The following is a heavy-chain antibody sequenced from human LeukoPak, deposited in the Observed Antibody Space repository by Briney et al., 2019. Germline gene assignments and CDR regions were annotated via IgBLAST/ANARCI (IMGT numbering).Heavy chain of an antibody. D-gene: IGHD3-10*02. CDR1: GGSFSGYY. V-gene: IGHV4-34*01. CDR3: ARGNENYYDRALDY. CDR2: INHSGST. Sequence: SETLSLTCAVYGGSFSGYYWSWIRQPPGKGLEWIGEINHSGSTNYNPSLKSRVTMSLDKSNNQFSLKLSSLTAADTAVYYCARGNENYYDRALDYWGQGTLVTVSS. J-gene: IGHJ4*02.